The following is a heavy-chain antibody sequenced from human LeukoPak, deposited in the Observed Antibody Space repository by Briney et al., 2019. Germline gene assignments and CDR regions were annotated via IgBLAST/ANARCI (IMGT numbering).Heavy chain of an antibody. D-gene: IGHD6-19*01. CDR2: INPNSGGT. V-gene: IGHV1-2*02. CDR3: AREAVAGTTNFDY. Sequence: ASVTGSCKASGYTFTGYYMHWVRQAPGQGLEWMGWINPNSGGTNNAQKFQGRVTMTRDTSISTAYMELSGLRSDDTAIYYCAREAVAGTTNFDYWGQGTLVTVSS. CDR1: GYTFTGYY. J-gene: IGHJ4*02.